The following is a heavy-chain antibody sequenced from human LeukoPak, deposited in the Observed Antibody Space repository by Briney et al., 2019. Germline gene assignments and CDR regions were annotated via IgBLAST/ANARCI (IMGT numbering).Heavy chain of an antibody. V-gene: IGHV3-23*01. J-gene: IGHJ3*02. CDR1: EFTFSSYA. CDR3: AKPGATMIVVYAFDI. D-gene: IGHD3-22*01. CDR2: ISNSGGAT. Sequence: GGSLRLSCAASEFTFSSYAMNWVRQAPGKGLEWVSVISNSGGATYYADSVKGRFTISRDNSKNTLYLQMNSLRAEDTAVYYCAKPGATMIVVYAFDIWGQGTMVTVSS.